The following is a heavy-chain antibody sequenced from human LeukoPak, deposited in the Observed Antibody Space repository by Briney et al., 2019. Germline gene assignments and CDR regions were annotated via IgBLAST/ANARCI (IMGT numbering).Heavy chain of an antibody. D-gene: IGHD3-9*01. Sequence: GRSLRLSCAASGFTFSNYAMRWVRQAPGKGLEWVAAITGGGSNTYYADSVKGRFTISRDNSKNTVFLQMNSLRAEDTAVYYCAKRGDYVVLTGYYVPDYWAQRTLVTVPS. CDR1: GFTFSNYA. V-gene: IGHV3-23*01. CDR3: AKRGDYVVLTGYYVPDY. J-gene: IGHJ4*02. CDR2: ITGGGSNT.